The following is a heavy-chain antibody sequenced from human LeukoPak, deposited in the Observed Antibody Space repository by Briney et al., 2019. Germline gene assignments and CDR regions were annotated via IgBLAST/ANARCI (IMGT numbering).Heavy chain of an antibody. CDR1: GGSVSSGSYY. J-gene: IGHJ4*02. D-gene: IGHD2-2*01. CDR3: AREDCSSTSCYGFDY. V-gene: IGHV4-61*01. Sequence: SETLSLTCTVSGGSVSSGSYYWSWIRQPPGKGLEWIGYIYYSGSTNYNPSLKSRVTISVDTSKNQFSLKLSSVTAADTAVYYCAREDCSSTSCYGFDYWGQGTLVTFSS. CDR2: IYYSGST.